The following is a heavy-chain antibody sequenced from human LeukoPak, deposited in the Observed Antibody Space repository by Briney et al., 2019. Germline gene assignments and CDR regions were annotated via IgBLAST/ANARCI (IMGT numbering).Heavy chain of an antibody. CDR2: FYSGGST. CDR1: GLTVSSNY. J-gene: IGHJ6*02. CDR3: ARQSLGGVGELWYYNYGLDI. Sequence: GGSLRLSCAASGLTVSSNYMSWVRQAPGKGLEWVSVFYSGGSTYYADSVKGRFTISRDNSKNTLYLQMNSLRAEDTAVYYCARQSLGGVGELWYYNYGLDIWGQGTTVTVSS. V-gene: IGHV3-53*01. D-gene: IGHD3-10*01.